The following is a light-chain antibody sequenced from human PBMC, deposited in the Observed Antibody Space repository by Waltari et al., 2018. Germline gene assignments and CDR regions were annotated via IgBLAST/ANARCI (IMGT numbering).Light chain of an antibody. Sequence: ILLTQCPGPLSLSPGETATFSRRACQSLFSSYIGWYQQKPGQAPRLLLYGASNRATDIPDRFSGSGSGTDFTLTISRLEPEDFAVYYCQVYGSSPLTFGGGTKVEI. V-gene: IGKV3-20*01. J-gene: IGKJ4*01. CDR3: QVYGSSPLT. CDR1: QSLFSSY. CDR2: GAS.